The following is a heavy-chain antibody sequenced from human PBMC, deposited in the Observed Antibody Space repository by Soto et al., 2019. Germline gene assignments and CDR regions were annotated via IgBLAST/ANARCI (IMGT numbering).Heavy chain of an antibody. CDR3: VALAS. Sequence: QVQLVQSWAEVREPGASVKVSCKASGYTFTTYDINWVRQASGQGLEWMGWMKPNSGDTGYGQKVQGRGALTRDTPTSPADMELSGLKAEDTAVYYCVALASWGQGTLVTVSS. V-gene: IGHV1-8*01. CDR1: GYTFTTYD. D-gene: IGHD2-21*01. CDR2: MKPNSGDT. J-gene: IGHJ4*02.